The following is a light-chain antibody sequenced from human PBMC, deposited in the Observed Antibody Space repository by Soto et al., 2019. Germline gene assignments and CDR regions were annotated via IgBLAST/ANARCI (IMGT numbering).Light chain of an antibody. Sequence: QSVLTQPASVSGSPGQSITISCTGTSSDVGGYDYVTWYQQYPGKAPKLVIHDVTRRPSGVSYRFSGSKSGTTASLTISGLQAEDEADYSCCSYSSSTSYVFGTGTKVTVL. CDR2: DVT. V-gene: IGLV2-14*03. CDR3: CSYSSSTSYV. CDR1: SSDVGGYDY. J-gene: IGLJ1*01.